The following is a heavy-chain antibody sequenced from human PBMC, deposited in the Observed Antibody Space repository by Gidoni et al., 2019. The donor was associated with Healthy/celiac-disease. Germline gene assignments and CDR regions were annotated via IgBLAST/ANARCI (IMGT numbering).Heavy chain of an antibody. CDR3: VKGGLRYFDWLSG. CDR2: ISSNGGST. D-gene: IGHD3-9*01. V-gene: IGHV3-64D*06. Sequence: EVQLVESGGGLVQPGGSLRLSCSASGFTFSSYAMHWVRQAPGKGLEYVSAISSNGGSTYYADSVKGRFTISRDNSKNTLYLQMSSLRAEDTAVYYCVKGGLRYFDWLSGWGQGPLVTVSS. J-gene: IGHJ4*02. CDR1: GFTFSSYA.